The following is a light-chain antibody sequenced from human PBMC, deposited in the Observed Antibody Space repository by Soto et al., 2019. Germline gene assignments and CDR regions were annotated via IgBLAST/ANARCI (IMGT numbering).Light chain of an antibody. Sequence: EIVLTQSPGTLSLSPGERATLSCRASQSVSTNYLAWYQRKPGQAPRLLIYGASSRATDIPNRLRGSGSGTDFTLTITRLKAEDFAVYYCQQYGSSPPTFGQGTKVDI. CDR2: GAS. V-gene: IGKV3-20*01. J-gene: IGKJ1*01. CDR3: QQYGSSPPT. CDR1: QSVSTNY.